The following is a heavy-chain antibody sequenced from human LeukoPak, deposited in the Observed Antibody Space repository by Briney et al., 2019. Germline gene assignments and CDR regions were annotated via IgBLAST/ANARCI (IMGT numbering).Heavy chain of an antibody. V-gene: IGHV3-48*04. CDR3: ARDWAGGPHDY. CDR1: GFTFSSYS. Sequence: PGGSLRLSCAASGFTFSSYSMNWVRQAPGKGLEWVSYISSSGNNIYYTDSVKGRFTISRDNAKNSLYLQMNSLRAEDTAVYYCARDWAGGPHDYWGQGTLVTVSS. J-gene: IGHJ4*02. D-gene: IGHD3-10*01. CDR2: ISSSGNNI.